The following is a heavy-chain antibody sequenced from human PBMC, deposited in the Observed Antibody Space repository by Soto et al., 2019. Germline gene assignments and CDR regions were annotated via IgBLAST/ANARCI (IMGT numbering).Heavy chain of an antibody. CDR3: ARGRGVVLYGY. V-gene: IGHV4-39*07. CDR1: GGSISSGGYY. Sequence: SETLSLTCTVSGGSISSGGYYWSWIRQPPGKGLEWIGEINHSGSTNYNPSLKSRVTISVDTSKNQFSLKLSSVTAADTAVYYCARGRGVVLYGYWGQGTLVTVSS. J-gene: IGHJ4*02. D-gene: IGHD3-3*01. CDR2: INHSGST.